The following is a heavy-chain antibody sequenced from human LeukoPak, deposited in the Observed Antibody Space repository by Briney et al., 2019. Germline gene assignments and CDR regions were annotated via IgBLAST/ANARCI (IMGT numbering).Heavy chain of an antibody. Sequence: GGSLRLSCAASGFTFSRYWIHWVRHAPGKGLEWVSRINPDGSTTTYADSVKGRFTISRDNAKNTVYLQMNSLRAEDTAVYYCARGTSDSRVTPTRYWGQGTLVTVSS. V-gene: IGHV3-74*01. CDR1: GFTFSRYW. J-gene: IGHJ4*02. CDR2: INPDGSTT. CDR3: ARGTSDSRVTPTRY. D-gene: IGHD3-22*01.